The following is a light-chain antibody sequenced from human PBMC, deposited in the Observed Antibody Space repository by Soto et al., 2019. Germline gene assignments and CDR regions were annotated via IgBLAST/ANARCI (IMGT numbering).Light chain of an antibody. CDR1: QSIRDN. V-gene: IGKV3-15*01. CDR3: QQYDYWPPYT. CDR2: GAS. Sequence: EIVMTQSPATLSVSPGERAIVSCRASQSIRDNLAWYQQTPGRAPRLLIYGASIRATGVPARFRGSGSGTEFTLTISSLQSEDVAVYYCQQYDYWPPYTFGQGTKVEI. J-gene: IGKJ2*01.